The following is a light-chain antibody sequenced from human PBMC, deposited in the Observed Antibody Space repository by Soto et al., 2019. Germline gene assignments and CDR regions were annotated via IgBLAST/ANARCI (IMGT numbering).Light chain of an antibody. J-gene: IGKJ1*01. CDR2: DAS. Sequence: DIQMTQSPSTLSASVGDRVTITCRASQSISSWLAWYQQKPGKAPNLLIYDASNLESGVPSRFSGSGSGTEFTFTISSLQPDDFATYYCQQYNSYSTFGQGTKVDIK. CDR3: QQYNSYST. V-gene: IGKV1-5*01. CDR1: QSISSW.